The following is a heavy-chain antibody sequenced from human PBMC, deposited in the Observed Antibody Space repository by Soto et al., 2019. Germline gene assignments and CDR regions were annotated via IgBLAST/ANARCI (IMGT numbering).Heavy chain of an antibody. Sequence: QVQLVQSGAEVKKPGASVKVSCKASGYTFTSYYMHWVRQAPGQGLEWMGIINPSGGSTSYAQKFQGRVTMTRDTSTSTVYMELSSLRSEDTAAYYCATIAVAGETFDYWGQGTLVTVSS. V-gene: IGHV1-46*01. J-gene: IGHJ4*02. CDR1: GYTFTSYY. CDR2: INPSGGST. D-gene: IGHD6-19*01. CDR3: ATIAVAGETFDY.